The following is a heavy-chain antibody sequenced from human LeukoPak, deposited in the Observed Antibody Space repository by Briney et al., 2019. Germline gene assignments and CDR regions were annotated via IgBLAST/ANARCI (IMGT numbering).Heavy chain of an antibody. D-gene: IGHD3-10*01. V-gene: IGHV3-30*02. CDR1: GFSFNYYG. Sequence: PGGSLRLSCAASGFSFNYYGMHWVRQAPGKGLEWVAFIRYDGNDKFYADSVKGRFTISRDNSKNTLYLQMNSLRAEDTAVYYCAKIWWGITMVRGVITDDYWGQGTLVTVSS. CDR2: IRYDGNDK. CDR3: AKIWWGITMVRGVITDDY. J-gene: IGHJ4*02.